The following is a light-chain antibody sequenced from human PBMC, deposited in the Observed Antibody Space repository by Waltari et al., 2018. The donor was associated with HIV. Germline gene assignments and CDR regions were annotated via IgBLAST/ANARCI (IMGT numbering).Light chain of an antibody. J-gene: IGKJ2*01. Sequence: EVVITQSSVTLSVSPGETVTLSCRASENIGNNLAWYQQKPGQPPRVVVYGGTTSATCLPARFSGSGSGTNFSHTISSLRSEDVATYYCQQYREWPRYTFGQGTRLDIK. V-gene: IGKV3-15*01. CDR3: QQYREWPRYT. CDR1: ENIGNN. CDR2: GGT.